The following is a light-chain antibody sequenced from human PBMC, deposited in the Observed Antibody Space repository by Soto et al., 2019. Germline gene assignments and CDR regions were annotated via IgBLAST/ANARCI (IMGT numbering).Light chain of an antibody. CDR3: QQSYSTPAT. CDR2: AAS. CDR1: QSISSY. V-gene: IGKV1-39*01. Sequence: DLQMTQSPSSLSASVGDRVTITCRASQSISSYLNWYQQKPGKAPNLLIYAASSLQSGVPSRFSGSGSGTDFTLTISSLQPEDFATYYCQQSYSTPATFGQGTKLEIK. J-gene: IGKJ2*01.